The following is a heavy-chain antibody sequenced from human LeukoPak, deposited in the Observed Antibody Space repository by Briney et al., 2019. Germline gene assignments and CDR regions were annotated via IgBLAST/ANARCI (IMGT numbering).Heavy chain of an antibody. J-gene: IGHJ4*02. V-gene: IGHV3-74*01. CDR2: INSDGSTT. Sequence: PGVSLRLSCAASGFTFSSYWMHWVRKAPGKGLVWVSRINSDGSTTSYADSVKGRFTISRDNSKNTLYLQMNSLRAEDTAVYYCAKPLTTEFFFDYWGQGTLVTVSS. CDR3: AKPLTTEFFFDY. D-gene: IGHD1-14*01. CDR1: GFTFSSYW.